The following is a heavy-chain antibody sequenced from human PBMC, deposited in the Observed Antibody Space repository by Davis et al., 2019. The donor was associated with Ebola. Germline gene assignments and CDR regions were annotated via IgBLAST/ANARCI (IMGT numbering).Heavy chain of an antibody. Sequence: SVKVSCKASGGTFSSYAISWVRQAPGQGLEWMGGIIPIFGTANYAQKFQGRVTITADKSTSTAYMEPSSLRSEDTAVYYCANRRDFWSGYAYWGQGTLVTVSS. CDR1: GGTFSSYA. D-gene: IGHD3-3*01. V-gene: IGHV1-69*06. CDR2: IIPIFGTA. CDR3: ANRRDFWSGYAY. J-gene: IGHJ4*02.